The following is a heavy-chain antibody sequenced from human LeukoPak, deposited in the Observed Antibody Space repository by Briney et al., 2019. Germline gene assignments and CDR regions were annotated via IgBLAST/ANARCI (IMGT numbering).Heavy chain of an antibody. V-gene: IGHV4-39*01. D-gene: IGHD5/OR15-5a*01. CDR2: VYYSGST. CDR1: GYTLSSDLNN. J-gene: IGHJ4*02. CDR3: ARLFQVSTCSKFEY. Sequence: PSETLTLTCTVSGYTLSSDLNNWGRLPQPPGQELTSIGSVYYSGSTLVSASFENRVATPVDRTKNQFSLKLNAVSAEDTATYYCARLFQVSTCSKFEYWGQGILVTVAS.